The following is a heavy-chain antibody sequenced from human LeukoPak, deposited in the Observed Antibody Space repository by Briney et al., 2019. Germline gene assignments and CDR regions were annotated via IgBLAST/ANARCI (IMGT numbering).Heavy chain of an antibody. D-gene: IGHD4-17*01. J-gene: IGHJ4*02. CDR2: ISGSGGST. CDR1: GFTFSSYA. V-gene: IGHV3-23*01. Sequence: GGSLRLSCAASGFTFSSYAMSWVRQAPGKGLEWVSSISGSGGSTYYADSVKGRFTISRDNSKNTLYLQMNSLRAEDTAVYYCATLPMVTRNYWGQGTLVTVSS. CDR3: ATLPMVTRNY.